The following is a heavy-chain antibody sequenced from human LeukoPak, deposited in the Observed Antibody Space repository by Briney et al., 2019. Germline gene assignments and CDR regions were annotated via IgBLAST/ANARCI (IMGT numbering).Heavy chain of an antibody. D-gene: IGHD2-15*01. J-gene: IGHJ4*02. CDR3: ARVVVGATSNLGPFDY. V-gene: IGHV1-69*06. CDR1: GYTFTSYG. CDR2: IIPIFGTA. Sequence: ASVKVSCKASGYTFTSYGISWVRQAPGQGLEWMGGIIPIFGTANYAQKFQGRVTITADKSTSTAYMELSSLRSEDTAVYYCARVVVGATSNLGPFDYWGQGTLVTVSS.